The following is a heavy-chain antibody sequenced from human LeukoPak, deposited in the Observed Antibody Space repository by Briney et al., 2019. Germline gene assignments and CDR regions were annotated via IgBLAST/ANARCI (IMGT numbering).Heavy chain of an antibody. CDR1: GGFTSNYF. V-gene: IGHV4-4*07. CDR3: ARAPEGHGYYFDY. D-gene: IGHD3-3*01. Sequence: KPSETLSLTCTVSGGFTSNYFCTWLRQSAGKGLEWIGRIHTSGSTNYNPSLKSRVSMSVDPSKNQFSLKLSSVTAADTAVYYCARAPEGHGYYFDYWGQGALVTVSS. J-gene: IGHJ4*02. CDR2: IHTSGST.